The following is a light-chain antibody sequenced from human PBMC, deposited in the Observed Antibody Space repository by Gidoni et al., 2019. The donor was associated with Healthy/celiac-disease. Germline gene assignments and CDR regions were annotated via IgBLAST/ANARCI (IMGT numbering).Light chain of an antibody. CDR3: QQLNSYPLFT. V-gene: IGKV1-9*01. CDR1: QGISSY. Sequence: DIQLPPSPSVLSASVRDRVTITCRAIQGISSYLAWYQQKPGKAPKLLIYAASTLQSGVPSRFSGSGSETEFTLTISSLQPEDFATYYCQQLNSYPLFTFGPGTKVDIK. J-gene: IGKJ3*01. CDR2: AAS.